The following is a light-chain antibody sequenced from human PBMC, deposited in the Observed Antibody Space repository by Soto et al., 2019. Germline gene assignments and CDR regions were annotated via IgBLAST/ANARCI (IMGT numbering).Light chain of an antibody. CDR2: LKSDGSH. V-gene: IGLV4-69*01. CDR3: QTWATGIQV. CDR1: SGHNTYS. Sequence: QLVLTQSPSASASLGASVKLTCTLSSGHNTYSIAWHQQQPEKGPRFLLKLKSDGSHSRGDGIPDRFSGSSSGAERSITSSSLQYEDEDDYYCQTWATGIQVFGGGTKLTVL. J-gene: IGLJ2*01.